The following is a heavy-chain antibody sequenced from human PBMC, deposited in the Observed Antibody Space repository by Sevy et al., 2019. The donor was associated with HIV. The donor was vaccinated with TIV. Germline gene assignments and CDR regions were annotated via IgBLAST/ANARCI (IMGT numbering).Heavy chain of an antibody. CDR2: IRYDGSNK. D-gene: IGHD6-19*01. V-gene: IGHV3-30*02. CDR3: AKDWDNSGWVYYYYYGMDV. CDR1: GFTFSSYG. J-gene: IGHJ6*02. Sequence: GGSLRLSCAASGFTFSSYGMHWVCQAPGKGLEWVAFIRYDGSNKYYADSVKGRFTISRDNSKNTLYLQMNSLRAEDTAVYYCAKDWDNSGWVYYYYYGMDVWCQGTTVTVSS.